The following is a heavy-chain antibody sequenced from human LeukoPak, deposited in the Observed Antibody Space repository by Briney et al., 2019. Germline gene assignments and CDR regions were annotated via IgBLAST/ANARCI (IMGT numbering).Heavy chain of an antibody. CDR1: GFTFSSYT. D-gene: IGHD4-23*01. Sequence: GGSLRLSCAASGFTFSSYTMNWVRQAPGKGLEWVSSISSTSSYINYAGSVKGRFTISRDNAKNSLYLQMNSLRADDTAVYFCARDMTTTVVTPPLDYWGQGTLVTVSS. CDR3: ARDMTTTVVTPPLDY. V-gene: IGHV3-21*01. CDR2: ISSTSSYI. J-gene: IGHJ4*02.